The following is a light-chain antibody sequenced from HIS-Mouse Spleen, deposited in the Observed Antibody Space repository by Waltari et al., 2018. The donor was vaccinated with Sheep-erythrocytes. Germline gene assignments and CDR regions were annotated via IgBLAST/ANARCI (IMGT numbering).Light chain of an antibody. J-gene: IGKJ1*01. CDR3: LQALQTPWT. CDR2: LGS. V-gene: IGKV2-28*01. CDR1: QSPLHSNGYNY. Sequence: DIVMTQSPLSLPVTPGEPASISCRSSQSPLHSNGYNYLDWYLQKPGQSPQLLSYLGSNRDSGVPDRCSGSGSGTDFTLKISRVEAEDVGVYYCLQALQTPWTFGQGTKVEIK.